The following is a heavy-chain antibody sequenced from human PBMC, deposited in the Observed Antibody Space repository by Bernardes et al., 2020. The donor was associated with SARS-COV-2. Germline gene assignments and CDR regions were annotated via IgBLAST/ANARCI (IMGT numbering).Heavy chain of an antibody. CDR3: ARDMVGPYDQ. V-gene: IGHV3-74*01. CDR1: GFSVSNTW. CDR2: IADYGSRT. J-gene: IGHJ5*02. D-gene: IGHD3-10*01. Sequence: GRSLRLSCAASGFSVSNTWMHWVRQVPGKGLVWVSRIADYGSRTDYAASVRGRFTISRDNAKNTVNLQMNSLRLEDTGVYYCARDMVGPYDQWGQGTLVTVSA.